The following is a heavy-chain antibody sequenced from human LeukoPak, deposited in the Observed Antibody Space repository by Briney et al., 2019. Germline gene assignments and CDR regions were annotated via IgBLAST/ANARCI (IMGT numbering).Heavy chain of an antibody. CDR3: ARGRGIAVAGTGY. Sequence: GGSLRLSCAESVFTFRRYGMHWVRQAPGKGLGRVAVIWYDGSNQDYAGSVKGRFTIFRGNTKNTLYLEMNSLRAEDTAVYYCARGRGIAVAGTGYWGQGTLVTVSS. J-gene: IGHJ4*02. V-gene: IGHV3-33*01. D-gene: IGHD6-19*01. CDR1: VFTFRRYG. CDR2: IWYDGSNQ.